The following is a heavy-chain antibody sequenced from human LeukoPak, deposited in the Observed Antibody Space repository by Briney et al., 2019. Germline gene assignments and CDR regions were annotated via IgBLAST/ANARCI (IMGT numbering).Heavy chain of an antibody. CDR1: GFTFSTYA. CDR3: ARAHYYDSSGYHDAFDI. CDR2: ISSSSSYI. D-gene: IGHD3-22*01. V-gene: IGHV3-21*01. J-gene: IGHJ3*02. Sequence: PGGSLRLSCAASGFTFSTYAMHWVRQAPGKGLEWVSSISSSSSYIYYADSVKGRFTISRDNAKNSLYLQMNSLRAEDTAVYYCARAHYYDSSGYHDAFDIWGQGTMVTVSS.